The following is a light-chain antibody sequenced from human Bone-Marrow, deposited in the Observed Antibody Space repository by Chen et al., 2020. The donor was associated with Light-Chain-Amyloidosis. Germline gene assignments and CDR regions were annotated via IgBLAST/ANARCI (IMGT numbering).Light chain of an antibody. CDR1: QSVLYSANKKNV. J-gene: IGKJ1*01. V-gene: IGKV4-1*01. Sequence: DIVMTQSPDSLAVSLGERATINCKASQSVLYSANKKNVLSWFQEKPGQPPKLLIYWASTRESGVPDRFSGNGSETEFTLTISSLQAEDVEVYYCQQHYTLPWTFRQGTKVEIK. CDR3: QQHYTLPWT. CDR2: WAS.